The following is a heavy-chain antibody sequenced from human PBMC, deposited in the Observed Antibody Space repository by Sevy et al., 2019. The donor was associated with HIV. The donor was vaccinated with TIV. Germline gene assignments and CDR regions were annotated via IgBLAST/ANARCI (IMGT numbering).Heavy chain of an antibody. CDR2: INWNGGST. V-gene: IGHV3-20*04. CDR3: ARALAAAASS. CDR1: GFTFEDYG. Sequence: GGSLRLSCAASGFTFEDYGMSWVRQVPGKGPEWVSGINWNGGSTSYADSVKGRFTISRDNAKKSLYLQMKGLRAEDTAVYYCARALAAAASSWGQGALVTVSS. J-gene: IGHJ5*02. D-gene: IGHD6-13*01.